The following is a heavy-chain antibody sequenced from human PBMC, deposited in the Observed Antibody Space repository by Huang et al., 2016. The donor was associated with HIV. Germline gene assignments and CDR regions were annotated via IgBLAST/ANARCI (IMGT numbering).Heavy chain of an antibody. V-gene: IGHV1-24*01. CDR3: ATGFDVFFDF. CDR1: EYTLTELS. CDR2: LDPEIGET. D-gene: IGHD3-9*01. Sequence: QVQLVQSRAEVKKPGASVKVSCKVSEYTLTELSIHWVRQPPGKGLEWMGVLDPEIGETIYAQKFQGRVTMTDDTSTETAFMELSGLRPEDTAVYYCATGFDVFFDFWGQGTLVTVSS. J-gene: IGHJ4*02.